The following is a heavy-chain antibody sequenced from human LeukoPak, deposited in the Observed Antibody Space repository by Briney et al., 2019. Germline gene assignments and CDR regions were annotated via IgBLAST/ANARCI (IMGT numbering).Heavy chain of an antibody. CDR2: IIPILGIA. V-gene: IGHV1-69*04. Sequence: GASVKVSCKASGYTFTNYDINWVRQATGQGLEWMGRIIPILGIANYAQKFQGRVTITADKSTSTAYMELSSLRSEDTAVYYCARDRGGSYSAIDYWGQGTLVTVSS. D-gene: IGHD1-26*01. CDR3: ARDRGGSYSAIDY. CDR1: GYTFTNYD. J-gene: IGHJ4*02.